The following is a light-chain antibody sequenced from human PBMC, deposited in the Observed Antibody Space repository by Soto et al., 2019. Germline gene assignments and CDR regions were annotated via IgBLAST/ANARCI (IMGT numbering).Light chain of an antibody. CDR2: DAS. V-gene: IGKV1-5*01. CDR3: QQYNSYWT. J-gene: IGKJ1*01. Sequence: DIQMTQSPSTLSXSVGDXXTIXXRXXQSIXSWLAWYQQKPGKAPKLLIYDASSLESGVPSRFSGSGSGTEFTLTISSLQPDDFATYYCQQYNSYWTFGQGTKVEIK. CDR1: QSIXSW.